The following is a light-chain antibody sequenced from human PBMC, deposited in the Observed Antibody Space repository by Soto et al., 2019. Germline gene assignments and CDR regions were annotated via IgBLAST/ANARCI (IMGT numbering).Light chain of an antibody. CDR1: QSVSNSY. J-gene: IGKJ4*01. CDR3: QQYGSSPLT. CDR2: GAA. Sequence: EIVLTQSPGTLSLSPGERATLSCRASQSVSNSYLAWYQQKPGQAPRLLIYGAASRATGFPDRFSGSGSGTDFTLTISRLEPEDFAVYFCQQYGSSPLTFGGGTKVDI. V-gene: IGKV3-20*01.